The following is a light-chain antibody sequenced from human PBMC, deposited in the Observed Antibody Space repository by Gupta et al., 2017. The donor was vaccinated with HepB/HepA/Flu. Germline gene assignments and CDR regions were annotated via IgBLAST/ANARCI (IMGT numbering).Light chain of an antibody. V-gene: IGLV4-69*01. Sequence: QLVLTPSPSASASLGASVNLTCPLSSGHSKYSIAWHLHQSEKGPRYLMRDNSDGSHTNGDGVPARFSASSSGAGRYLPLSSLQSEDDADYYCQTWVAGSGWVFGGGTKLTVL. J-gene: IGLJ3*02. CDR1: SGHSKYS. CDR3: QTWVAGSGWV. CDR2: DNSDGSH.